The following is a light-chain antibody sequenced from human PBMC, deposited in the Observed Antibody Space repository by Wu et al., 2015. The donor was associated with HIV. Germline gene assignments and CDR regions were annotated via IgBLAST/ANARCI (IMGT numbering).Light chain of an antibody. CDR1: QSISNF. CDR2: GAS. J-gene: IGKJ2*01. V-gene: IGKV1-39*01. CDR3: QQSYTNPLMYT. Sequence: DIQMTQSPSSLSASVGDTVTITCRASQSISNFLNWYQQKPGKAPMLLIYGASTLQNGVPSRFSGSGSGTQFTLTINSLQTEDFGTYYCQQSYTNPLMYTFGQGPSWRSN.